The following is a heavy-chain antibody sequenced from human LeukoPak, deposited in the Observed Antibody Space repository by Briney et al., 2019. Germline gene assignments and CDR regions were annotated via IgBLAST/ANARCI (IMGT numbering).Heavy chain of an antibody. V-gene: IGHV3-23*01. Sequence: GGSLRLSCAASGFTFSSYSMSWVRQAPGKGLEWVSTISGTGGTTYYADSVKGRFTIPRDNSKNTLFLQFNSLRADDTAVYYCAKGRGTTVTAAANYWGQGTLVTVSS. CDR2: ISGTGGTT. J-gene: IGHJ4*02. D-gene: IGHD4-17*01. CDR1: GFTFSSYS. CDR3: AKGRGTTVTAAANY.